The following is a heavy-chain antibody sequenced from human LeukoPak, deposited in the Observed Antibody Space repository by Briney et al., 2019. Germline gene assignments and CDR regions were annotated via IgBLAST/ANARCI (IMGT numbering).Heavy chain of an antibody. J-gene: IGHJ1*01. CDR2: ISYDGSNK. CDR1: GFTFSSYA. CDR3: AREGSDILPAAEYFQH. D-gene: IGHD3-9*01. Sequence: GGSLRLSCAASGFTFSSYAMHWVRQAPGKGLEWVAVISYDGSNKYYADSVKGRFTISRDNSKNTLYLQMNSLRAGDTAVYYCAREGSDILPAAEYFQHWGQGTLVTVSS. V-gene: IGHV3-30*04.